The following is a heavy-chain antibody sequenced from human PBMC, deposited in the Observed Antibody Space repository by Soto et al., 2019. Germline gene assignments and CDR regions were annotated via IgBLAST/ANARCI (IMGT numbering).Heavy chain of an antibody. Sequence: GSSLGLACASSVFTFMSYSMKWVHQAPGKGLEWVSYISSSSSTIYYADSVKGRFTISRDNAKNSLYLQMNSLRDEDTAVYYCARDLVSGDYILDYWGQGTLVTVSS. J-gene: IGHJ4*02. V-gene: IGHV3-48*02. CDR1: VFTFMSYS. CDR2: ISSSSSTI. CDR3: ARDLVSGDYILDY. D-gene: IGHD4-17*01.